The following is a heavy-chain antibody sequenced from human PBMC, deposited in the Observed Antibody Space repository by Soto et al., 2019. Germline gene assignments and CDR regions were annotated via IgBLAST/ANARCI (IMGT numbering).Heavy chain of an antibody. CDR2: IIPMLGTT. D-gene: IGHD1-1*01. CDR3: ASELEGAFDV. V-gene: IGHV1-69*01. CDR1: GGTSYA. J-gene: IGHJ3*01. Sequence: QVQLVQSAAEVKKPGSSVKVSCRTSGGTSYAVDWVRQAPGQGLEWMGGIIPMLGTTNYAENFQGRVTITADESASTAYMELRSLRSDDTGVYYCASELEGAFDVWGQGTTVTVSA.